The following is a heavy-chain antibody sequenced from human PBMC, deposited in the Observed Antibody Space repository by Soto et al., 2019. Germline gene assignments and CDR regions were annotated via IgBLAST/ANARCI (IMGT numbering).Heavy chain of an antibody. Sequence: LSLPCAVYGVSFSCYYWSWIRQPPGKGLEWIGEINHSGSTNYNPSLKSRLTISVDTSKNQLSLRVRSVTAADTAVYYCARDWASHGMDVWGQGTTVTVSS. CDR1: GVSFSCYY. CDR3: ARDWASHGMDV. J-gene: IGHJ6*02. CDR2: INHSGST. D-gene: IGHD3-16*01. V-gene: IGHV4-34*01.